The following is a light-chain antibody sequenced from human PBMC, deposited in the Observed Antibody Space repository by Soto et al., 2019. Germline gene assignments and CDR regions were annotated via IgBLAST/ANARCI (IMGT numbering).Light chain of an antibody. V-gene: IGLV2-11*01. CDR1: SSDVGTYDH. CDR3: CSYAGDYTYV. J-gene: IGLJ1*01. Sequence: QSALTQPRSVSRSPGQSVTISCTGTSSDVGTYDHVSWHQQHPGKAPKLMIYDVNKRPSGVPDRFSGSKSGDSASLTTSGLQAEDEAAYYCCSYAGDYTYVFGTGTKLTVL. CDR2: DVN.